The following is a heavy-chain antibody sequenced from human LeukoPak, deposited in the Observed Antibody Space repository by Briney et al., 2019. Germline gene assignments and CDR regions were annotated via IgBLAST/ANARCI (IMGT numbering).Heavy chain of an antibody. V-gene: IGHV1-69*04. CDR1: GGTFSSYA. J-gene: IGHJ4*02. D-gene: IGHD3-22*01. CDR3: AREPRNYYDSSEGY. CDR2: IIPILGIA. Sequence: SVKVSCKASGGTFSSYAISWVRQAPGQGLEWMGRIIPILGIANYAQKFQGRVTITADKSTSTAYMELSSLRSEDTAVYYCAREPRNYYDSSEGYWGQGTLVTVSS.